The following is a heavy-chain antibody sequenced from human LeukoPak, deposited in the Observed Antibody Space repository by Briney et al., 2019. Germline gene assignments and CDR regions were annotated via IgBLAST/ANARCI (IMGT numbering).Heavy chain of an antibody. J-gene: IGHJ5*02. V-gene: IGHV4-30-2*01. CDR1: GGSISSGGYS. CDR3: ARGGSGNIVWFDP. D-gene: IGHD3-10*01. CDR2: IYHSGST. Sequence: SETLSLTCAVSGGSISSGGYSWSWIRQPPGKGLEWIGYIYHSGSTYYNPSLKSRVTISVDRSKNQFSLKLSSVTAADTAIYYCARGGSGNIVWFDPWGQGTLVTVSS.